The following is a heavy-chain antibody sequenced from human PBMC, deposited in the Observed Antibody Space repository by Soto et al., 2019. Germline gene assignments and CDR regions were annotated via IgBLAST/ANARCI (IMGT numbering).Heavy chain of an antibody. CDR1: GFTFSSSG. V-gene: IGHV3-30*18. J-gene: IGHJ6*02. CDR2: ISYDGSNK. CDR3: AKDHGEVRLTEPYYYYYGMDV. D-gene: IGHD3-10*01. Sequence: HPGGSLRLSCAASGFTFSSSGIHWVRQAPYKGLEGVAVISYDGSNKYYADSVKGRFTISRDNSKNTLYLQMNSLRAEDTAVYYCAKDHGEVRLTEPYYYYYGMDVWGQGTTVTVSS.